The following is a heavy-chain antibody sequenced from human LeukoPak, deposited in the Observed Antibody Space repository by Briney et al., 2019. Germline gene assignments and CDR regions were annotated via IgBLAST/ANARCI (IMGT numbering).Heavy chain of an antibody. Sequence: GGSLRLSCAASGFTVSSNYMSWVRQAPGKGLEWVSVIYSGGSTYYADSVKGRFTISRDNSKNTLYLQMDSLRAEDTAVYYCAKSRVVYYFDYWGQGTLVTVSS. J-gene: IGHJ4*02. CDR2: IYSGGST. CDR3: AKSRVVYYFDY. CDR1: GFTVSSNY. V-gene: IGHV3-66*01. D-gene: IGHD3-3*01.